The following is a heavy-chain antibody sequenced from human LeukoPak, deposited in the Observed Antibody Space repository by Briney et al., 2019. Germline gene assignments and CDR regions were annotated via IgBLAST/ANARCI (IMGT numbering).Heavy chain of an antibody. CDR2: ISSSSSYI. CDR3: ASLVVAASRFDY. D-gene: IGHD2-15*01. CDR1: RFTFSDYS. J-gene: IGHJ4*02. Sequence: PGGSLRLSCATSRFTFSDYSMNWVRQAPGKGREWVSSISSSSSYIDYADSLKGRFTISRDNAKNSLYLQMNSLRAEDTAVYYCASLVVAASRFDYWGQGTLVTVSS. V-gene: IGHV3-21*01.